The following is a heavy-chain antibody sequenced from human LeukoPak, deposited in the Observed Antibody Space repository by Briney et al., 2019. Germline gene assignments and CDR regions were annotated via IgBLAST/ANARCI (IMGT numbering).Heavy chain of an antibody. CDR2: IYYSGRT. D-gene: IGHD3-22*01. CDR1: GGSISSGGYY. Sequence: PSETLSLTCTVSGGSISSGGYYWSWIRQHPGKGLEWIGYIYYSGRTTYNPSLKSRVTISVDTSKNQFSLKLSSVTAADTAVYYCARGGYYYDSSGGAFDIWGQGTMVTVSS. CDR3: ARGGYYYDSSGGAFDI. J-gene: IGHJ3*02. V-gene: IGHV4-31*03.